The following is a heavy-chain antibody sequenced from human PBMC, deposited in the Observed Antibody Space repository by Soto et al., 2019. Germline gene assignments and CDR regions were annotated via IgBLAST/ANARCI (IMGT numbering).Heavy chain of an antibody. D-gene: IGHD4-17*01. CDR2: ISYSGTT. CDR1: GDSISSDDYY. J-gene: IGHJ4*02. Sequence: QVQLQESGPGVVKPSQTLSLTCTVSGDSISSDDYYWSWIRQPPGKGLEWIGYISYSGTTSYNPSLKSRVLFSVDTSQKKFSLKLTSVTAADTAVYYCARSHDYSAYGVDCWGQGTLVTVSS. V-gene: IGHV4-30-4*01. CDR3: ARSHDYSAYGVDC.